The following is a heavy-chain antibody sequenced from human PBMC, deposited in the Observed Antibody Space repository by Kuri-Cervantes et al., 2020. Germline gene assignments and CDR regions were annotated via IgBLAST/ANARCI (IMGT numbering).Heavy chain of an antibody. Sequence: GESLKISCAASGFTVSSNYMSWVRQAPGKGLEWVSVIYSGGSTYYADSVEGRFTISRDNSKNTLYLQMNSLRAEDTAVYYCAREGGRGGMDVWGQGTTVTVSS. V-gene: IGHV3-53*01. CDR3: AREGGRGGMDV. D-gene: IGHD2-15*01. CDR2: IYSGGST. J-gene: IGHJ6*02. CDR1: GFTVSSNY.